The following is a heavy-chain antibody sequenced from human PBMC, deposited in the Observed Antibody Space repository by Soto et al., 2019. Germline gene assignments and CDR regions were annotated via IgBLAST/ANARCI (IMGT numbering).Heavy chain of an antibody. J-gene: IGHJ2*01. CDR2: ISGSGGST. Sequence: PGWSLRLSCASSVFTFISYAMSWVRQAPGKGLEWVSAISGSGGSTYYADSVKGRFTISRDNSKNTLYLQMNSLRAEDTAVYYCASAPEYCGGDCYSHWYFDLWGRGTLVTVSS. V-gene: IGHV3-23*01. D-gene: IGHD2-21*02. CDR3: ASAPEYCGGDCYSHWYFDL. CDR1: VFTFISYA.